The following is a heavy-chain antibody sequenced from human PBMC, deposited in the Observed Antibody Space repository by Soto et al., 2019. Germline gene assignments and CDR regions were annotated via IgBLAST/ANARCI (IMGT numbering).Heavy chain of an antibody. CDR3: ARHRLRTVTGSGTRGYWFDP. V-gene: IGHV4-39*01. J-gene: IGHJ5*02. Sequence: SETLSLTCTVSGGSISSSSYYWGWIRQPPGKGLEWIGSIYYSGSTYYNPSLKSRVTISVDTSKNQFSLKLSSVTAADTAVYYCARHRLRTVTGSGTRGYWFDPWGQGTLVTVS. CDR1: GGSISSSSYY. D-gene: IGHD3-10*01. CDR2: IYYSGST.